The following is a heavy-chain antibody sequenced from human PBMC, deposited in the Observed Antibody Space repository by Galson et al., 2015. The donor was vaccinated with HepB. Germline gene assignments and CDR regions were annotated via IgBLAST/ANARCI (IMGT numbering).Heavy chain of an antibody. V-gene: IGHV3-30*18. D-gene: IGHD3-3*01. J-gene: IGHJ5*01. CDR2: ISSDEINK. Sequence: SLRLSCAVSGFSISKYGMHWVRQAPGKGLEWVAVISSDEINKHYGDSVKGRFTISRDTSNNTLYLQMNSLRAEDTAVYYCAKDPRARVRYLERPHGWFDSWGQGILVTVSS. CDR3: AKDPRARVRYLERPHGWFDS. CDR1: GFSISKYG.